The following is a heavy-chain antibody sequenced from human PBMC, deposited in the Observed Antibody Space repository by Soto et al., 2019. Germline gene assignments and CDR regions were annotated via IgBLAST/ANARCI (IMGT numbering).Heavy chain of an antibody. CDR3: VKAPRRGGWYVYY. J-gene: IGHJ4*02. V-gene: IGHV3-64D*08. Sequence: EVQLVESGGGLVQPGGSLRLSCSASGFTFSRYAMHWVRQAPGKGLEYVSAISSNGGSTYYADSVKGRFTISRDNSKNTLYLQMSSLRAEDTAVYYCVKAPRRGGWYVYYWGQGTLVTVSS. CDR2: ISSNGGST. CDR1: GFTFSRYA. D-gene: IGHD6-19*01.